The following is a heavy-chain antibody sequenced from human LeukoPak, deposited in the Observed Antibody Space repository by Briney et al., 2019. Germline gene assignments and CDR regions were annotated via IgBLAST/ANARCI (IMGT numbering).Heavy chain of an antibody. V-gene: IGHV3-21*01. D-gene: IGHD1-26*01. CDR1: GFTFSSYS. Sequence: GGSLRLSCAASGFTFSSYSMNWVRQAPGKGLEWVSSISSSSSYIYYADSVKGRFTISRDNAKNSLYLQMNSLRAEDTAVYYCARVGGSKSYQGYYFDYWGQGTLVTVSS. CDR2: ISSSSSYI. J-gene: IGHJ4*02. CDR3: ARVGGSKSYQGYYFDY.